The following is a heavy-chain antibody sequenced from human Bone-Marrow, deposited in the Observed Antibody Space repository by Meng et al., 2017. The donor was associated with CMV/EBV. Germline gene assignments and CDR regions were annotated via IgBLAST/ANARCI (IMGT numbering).Heavy chain of an antibody. CDR2: ISPSSSYI. J-gene: IGHJ4*02. Sequence: GGSLRLSCAASGFTFSTYNMNWVRQAPGKGLEWVSSISPSSSYIYYADSVKGRFTISRDNAKNSLYLQMSSLRVEDTAVYYCATTAKGGWELLREDYWGQGTLVTVSS. CDR3: ATTAKGGWELLREDY. D-gene: IGHD1-26*01. V-gene: IGHV3-21*01. CDR1: GFTFSTYN.